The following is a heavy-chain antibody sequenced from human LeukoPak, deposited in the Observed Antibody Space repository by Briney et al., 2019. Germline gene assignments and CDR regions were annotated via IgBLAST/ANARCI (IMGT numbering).Heavy chain of an antibody. D-gene: IGHD2-15*01. CDR3: ARVSCSGGACPFGSWFDP. J-gene: IGHJ5*02. Sequence: PSETLSLTCTVSGGSITSGSYYWGWIRQPPGKGLEWIGSIYYSGSTHYNPSLKSRVTISVDTSNKLFSLKLSSVTAADTAVYYCARVSCSGGACPFGSWFDPWGQGTLVTVSS. CDR1: GGSITSGSYY. V-gene: IGHV4-39*02. CDR2: IYYSGST.